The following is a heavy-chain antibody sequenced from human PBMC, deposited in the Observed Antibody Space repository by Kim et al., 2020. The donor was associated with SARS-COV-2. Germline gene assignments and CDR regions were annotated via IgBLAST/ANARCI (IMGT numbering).Heavy chain of an antibody. D-gene: IGHD3-9*01. J-gene: IGHJ4*02. V-gene: IGHV4-30-4*02. Sequence: LKSRVTISVDTSKNQFSLKLSSVTAADTAVYYCARGYDILTGYYNLYFDYWGQGTLVTVSS. CDR3: ARGYDILTGYYNLYFDY.